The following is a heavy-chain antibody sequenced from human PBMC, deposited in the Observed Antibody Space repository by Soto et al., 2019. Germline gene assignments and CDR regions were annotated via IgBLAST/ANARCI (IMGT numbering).Heavy chain of an antibody. Sequence: PGGSLRLSCAASGFTFSSYAMSWVRQAPGKGLEWVSAISGSGGSTYYADSVKGRFTISRDNSKNTLYLQMNSLRAEDTAVYYCAKAIGYCSGGSCPYGMDVWGQGTTVTVSS. CDR2: ISGSGGST. J-gene: IGHJ6*02. D-gene: IGHD2-15*01. CDR1: GFTFSSYA. CDR3: AKAIGYCSGGSCPYGMDV. V-gene: IGHV3-23*01.